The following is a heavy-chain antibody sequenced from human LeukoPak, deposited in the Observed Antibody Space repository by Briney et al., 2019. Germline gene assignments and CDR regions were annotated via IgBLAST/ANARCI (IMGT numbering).Heavy chain of an antibody. J-gene: IGHJ4*02. CDR2: IYYSGST. V-gene: IGHV4-31*03. CDR3: ARRRDRGYDFDY. CDR1: GGPISGGDYY. D-gene: IGHD5-12*01. Sequence: PSQTLSLTCTVSGGPISGGDYYWSWIRQHPGKGLEWIGNIYYSGSTYYNPSLKSRLTISVDTSKSQFSLRLSSVTAADTAVYYCARRRDRGYDFDYWGQGTLVTVSS.